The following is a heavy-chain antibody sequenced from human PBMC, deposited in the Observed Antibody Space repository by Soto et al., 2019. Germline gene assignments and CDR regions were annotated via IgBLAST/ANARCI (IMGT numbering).Heavy chain of an antibody. CDR3: ARGYYDSSGYFKD. CDR1: GGSISSGDYY. D-gene: IGHD3-22*01. CDR2: IYYSGST. J-gene: IGHJ4*02. V-gene: IGHV4-30-4*01. Sequence: SETLSLTCTFSGGSISSGDYYWSWIRQPPGKGLEWIGYIYYSGSTYYNPSLKSRVTISVDTSKNQFSLKLSSVTAADTAVYYCARGYYDSSGYFKDWGQGTLVTVSS.